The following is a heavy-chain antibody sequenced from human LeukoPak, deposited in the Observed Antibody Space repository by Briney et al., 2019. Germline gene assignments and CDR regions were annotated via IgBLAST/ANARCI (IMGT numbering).Heavy chain of an antibody. CDR3: AREGKRWSRRGPDY. Sequence: SQTLSLTCTVSGGSISSGDYYWSWLRQPPGKGLEWIGYIYYSGSTYYNPSLKSRVTISVDTSKNQFSLKLSSVTAADTAVYYCAREGKRWSRRGPDYWGQGTLVTVSS. J-gene: IGHJ4*02. CDR1: GGSISSGDYY. CDR2: IYYSGST. D-gene: IGHD4-23*01. V-gene: IGHV4-30-4*01.